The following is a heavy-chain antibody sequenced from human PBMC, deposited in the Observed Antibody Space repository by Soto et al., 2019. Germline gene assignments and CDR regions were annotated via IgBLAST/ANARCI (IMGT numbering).Heavy chain of an antibody. V-gene: IGHV4-31*11. CDR2: IYYTGTT. CDR3: AGDQWFGEPRSQYNWFDS. J-gene: IGHJ5*01. Sequence: VQLKESGPGLVKPSQTLSLSCAVSGGSISIGGYYWSWIRQHPGKGLEWIGYIYYTGTTYYKSSLKSRVIMSVDTSKNQFSLNLTSVTAADTAVYYCAGDQWFGEPRSQYNWFDSWGQGILVTVAS. D-gene: IGHD3-10*01. CDR1: GGSISIGGYY.